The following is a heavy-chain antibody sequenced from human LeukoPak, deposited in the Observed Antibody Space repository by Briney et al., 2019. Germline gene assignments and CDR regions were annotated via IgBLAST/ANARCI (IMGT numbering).Heavy chain of an antibody. J-gene: IGHJ3*02. CDR2: INPSSGGT. CDR3: ARVAEYSSSSDAFDI. V-gene: IGHV1-2*02. D-gene: IGHD6-6*01. Sequence: ASVKVSCKASGYTFTGYYMHWVRQAPGQGLEWMGWINPSSGGTNYAQKFQGRVTMTRDTSISTAYMELSRLRSDDTAVYYCARVAEYSSSSDAFDIWGQGTMVTVSS. CDR1: GYTFTGYY.